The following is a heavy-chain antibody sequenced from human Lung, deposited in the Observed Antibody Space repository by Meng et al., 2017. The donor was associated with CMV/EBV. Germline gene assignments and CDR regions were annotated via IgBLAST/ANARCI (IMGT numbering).Heavy chain of an antibody. D-gene: IGHD2-15*01. J-gene: IGHJ5*02. CDR3: ARGYCSGGSCPVFDP. Sequence: VEKPGASAKVPCKASGYTFTCYDINWVRQATGQGLEWMGWMNPNSGNTGYAQKFQGRVTMTRNTSISTAYMELSSLRSEDTAVYYCARGYCSGGSCPVFDPWGQGTLVTVSS. V-gene: IGHV1-8*01. CDR1: GYTFTCYD. CDR2: MNPNSGNT.